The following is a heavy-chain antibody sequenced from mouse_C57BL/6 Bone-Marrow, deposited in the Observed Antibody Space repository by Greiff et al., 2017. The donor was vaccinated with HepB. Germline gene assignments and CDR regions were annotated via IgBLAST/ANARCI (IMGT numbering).Heavy chain of an antibody. CDR3: AIIYYYGPRDWYFDV. CDR1: GYTFTSYW. CDR2: IDPSDSYT. Sequence: QVQLQQPGAELVMPGASVKLSCKASGYTFTSYWMHWVKQRPGQGLEWIGEIDPSDSYTNYNQKFKGKSTLTVDKSSSTAYMQLSSLTSEDSAVYYCAIIYYYGPRDWYFDVWGTGTTVTVSS. D-gene: IGHD1-1*01. J-gene: IGHJ1*03. V-gene: IGHV1-69*01.